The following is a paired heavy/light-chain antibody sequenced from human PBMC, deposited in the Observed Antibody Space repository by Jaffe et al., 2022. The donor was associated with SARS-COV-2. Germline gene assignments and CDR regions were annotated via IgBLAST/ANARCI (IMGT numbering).Heavy chain of an antibody. Sequence: QVQLVQSGSELKKPGASVTVSCKASGYTFTTYAMNWVRQAPGQGLEWMGWINTNTGIPTFAQGFTGRFVFSLDTSVSTAYLQISSLKAEDTAVYYCARLSYYDSSGHDDNYYYYMDVWGKGTTVTVSS. CDR1: GYTFTTYA. D-gene: IGHD3-22*01. J-gene: IGHJ6*03. V-gene: IGHV7-4-1*02. CDR2: INTNTGIP. CDR3: ARLSYYDSSGHDDNYYYYMDV.
Light chain of an antibody. CDR3: QQSYSTPPT. Sequence: DIQMTQSPSSLSASVGDRVTITCRASQSISDYLNWYQQKPGKAPKLLIYAASSLQSGVPSRFSGGGSGTDFTLTISSLQPEDFATYCCQQSYSTPPTFGGGTKVEIK. J-gene: IGKJ4*01. CDR2: AAS. CDR1: QSISDY. V-gene: IGKV1-39*01.